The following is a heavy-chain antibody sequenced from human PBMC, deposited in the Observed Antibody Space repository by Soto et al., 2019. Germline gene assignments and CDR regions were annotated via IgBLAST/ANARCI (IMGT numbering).Heavy chain of an antibody. CDR3: TRDEAASSSSWRDY. Sequence: EVQLVESGGGLVKPGGSLRLSCAASGFSIKTYSMNWVRQAPGKGLEWVSAISSSGSHIYYADAVKGRFTISRDNANNAVFLQMNSLRAEDTAVYFCTRDEAASSSSWRDYWGQGTLVTVSS. J-gene: IGHJ4*02. CDR2: ISSSGSHI. D-gene: IGHD6-19*01. V-gene: IGHV3-21*03. CDR1: GFSIKTYS.